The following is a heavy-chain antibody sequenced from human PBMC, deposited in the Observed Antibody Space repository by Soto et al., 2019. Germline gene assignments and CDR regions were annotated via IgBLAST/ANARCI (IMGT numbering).Heavy chain of an antibody. J-gene: IGHJ4*02. CDR3: ARETPTSCGWYRFAY. D-gene: IGHD6-19*01. V-gene: IGHV4-59*01. Sequence: SETLSLTCTVSGGTIGRYYWSWIRQPPGKGLEWIGYIYYSGSTNYNPSLKSRVTISVDTSKNQFSLRLSSVTAADTAVFYCARETPTSCGWYRFAYWGQETLVRVPS. CDR1: GGTIGRYY. CDR2: IYYSGST.